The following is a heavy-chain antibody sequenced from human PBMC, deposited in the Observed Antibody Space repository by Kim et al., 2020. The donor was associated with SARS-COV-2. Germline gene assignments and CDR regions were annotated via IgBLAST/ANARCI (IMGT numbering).Heavy chain of an antibody. V-gene: IGHV3-15*01. CDR1: GFTFSNAW. D-gene: IGHD1-26*01. Sequence: GGSLRLSCAASGFTFSNAWMSWVRQAPGKGLEWVGRIKSKTDGGTTDYAAPVRGRFTISRDDSKNTLYLKMNSLKTEDTADYYCTTDPRWELLGWGQGTLVTVSS. J-gene: IGHJ4*02. CDR2: IKSKTDGGTT. CDR3: TTDPRWELLG.